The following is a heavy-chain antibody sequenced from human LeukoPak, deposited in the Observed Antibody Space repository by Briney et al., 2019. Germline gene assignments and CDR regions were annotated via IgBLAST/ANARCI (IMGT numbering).Heavy chain of an antibody. CDR3: ARRPGSSGWSLMRWFDP. V-gene: IGHV4-34*01. Sequence: SETLSLTCAVYGGSFSGYYWSWIRQPPGKGLEWIGEINHSGSTNYNPSLKSRVTISVDTSKNQFSLKLSSVTAADTAVYYCARRPGSSGWSLMRWFDPWGQGTLVTVSP. D-gene: IGHD6-19*01. J-gene: IGHJ5*02. CDR1: GGSFSGYY. CDR2: INHSGST.